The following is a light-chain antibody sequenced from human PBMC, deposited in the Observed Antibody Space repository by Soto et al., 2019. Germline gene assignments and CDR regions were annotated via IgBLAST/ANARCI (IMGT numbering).Light chain of an antibody. Sequence: EIVLTQSPGTLSLSPGERATLSCRASQSVSSSYLAWYQQKLGQAPRLLIYGASIRATDIPDRFSGSGSGTDFTLTISRLEPEDFAAYHCQYYGSPGTFGQGTKLEIK. CDR2: GAS. J-gene: IGKJ2*01. CDR3: QYYGSPGT. CDR1: QSVSSSY. V-gene: IGKV3-20*01.